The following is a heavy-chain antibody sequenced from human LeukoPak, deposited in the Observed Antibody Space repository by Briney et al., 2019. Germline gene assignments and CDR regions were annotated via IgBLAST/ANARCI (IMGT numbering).Heavy chain of an antibody. CDR3: TTRLQHHFDY. CDR1: GLTFSGQW. J-gene: IGHJ4*02. V-gene: IGHV3-7*03. D-gene: IGHD4-11*01. CDR2: IKYDGSEE. Sequence: PGGSLRLSCAASGLTFSGQWMNWVRQAPGQGLEWVANIKYDGSEEYYVDSVKGRFTISRDNAKNSLSLQMNYVRAGDTAVYYCTTRLQHHFDYWGQGTQVTVSS.